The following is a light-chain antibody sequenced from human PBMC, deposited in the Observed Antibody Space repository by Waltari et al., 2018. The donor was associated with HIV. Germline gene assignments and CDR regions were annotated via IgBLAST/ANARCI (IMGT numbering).Light chain of an antibody. CDR3: QSYDNGLSGWV. CDR2: TDT. J-gene: IGLJ3*02. CDR1: SSNIGAGYG. V-gene: IGLV1-40*01. Sequence: QSVLTQPPSVSGAPGQTITIPSTGSSSNIGAGYGVNWYQQHPGTAPKLLIYTDTNRPSGVPNRFSGSRSGTSASLAITGLQAEDEADYHCQSYDNGLSGWVFGGGTKVSV.